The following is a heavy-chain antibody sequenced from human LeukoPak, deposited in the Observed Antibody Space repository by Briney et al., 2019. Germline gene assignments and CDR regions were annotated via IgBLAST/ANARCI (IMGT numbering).Heavy chain of an antibody. V-gene: IGHV4-39*07. D-gene: IGHD5-18*01. CDR3: ARHVDGGYSYGYDY. CDR2: VYYGGAT. Sequence: SETLSLTCTVSGGSISSPTYYWAWIRQSPGEGPEWIGSVYYGGATYYNPSLKSRVTISVDTSKNQFSLKLSSVTAADTAVYYCARHVDGGYSYGYDYWGQGTLVTVSS. CDR1: GGSISSPTYY. J-gene: IGHJ4*02.